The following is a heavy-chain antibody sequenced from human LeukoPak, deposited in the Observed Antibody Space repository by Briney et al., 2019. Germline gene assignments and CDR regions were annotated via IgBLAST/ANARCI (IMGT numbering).Heavy chain of an antibody. CDR3: AREDSRGLYFDF. V-gene: IGHV4-4*07. J-gene: IGHJ4*02. D-gene: IGHD2-15*01. CDR2: TYITGIS. CDR1: GGSISSHY. Sequence: SETLSLTCTVSGGSISSHYWNWIRQPAGKGLEWIGRTYITGISNFNPSLRGRVTMSVDTSKNQVSLRLSSVTAADTAVYYCAREDSRGLYFDFWGQGTLVTVSS.